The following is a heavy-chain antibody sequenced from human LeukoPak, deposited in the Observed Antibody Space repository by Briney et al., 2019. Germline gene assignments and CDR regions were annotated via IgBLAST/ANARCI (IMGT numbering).Heavy chain of an antibody. J-gene: IGHJ4*02. CDR2: IKQDGREK. CDR1: GFTFSSFW. D-gene: IGHD3-10*01. Sequence: HPGGSLRLSCAVSGFTFSSFWMTWVRQAPGKGLEWVANIKQDGREKYYVDSVMGRFTISRDNAKNSLYLEMNSLRVEDTAVYHCARGAGAIDDWGQGILVIVSS. V-gene: IGHV3-7*03. CDR3: ARGAGAIDD.